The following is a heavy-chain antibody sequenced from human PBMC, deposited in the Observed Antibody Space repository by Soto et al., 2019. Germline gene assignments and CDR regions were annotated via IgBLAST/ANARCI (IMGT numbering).Heavy chain of an antibody. D-gene: IGHD1-26*01. CDR2: IYWDDDK. J-gene: IGHJ3*02. Sequence: HGLDLEWLALIYWDDDKRYSPSLKSRLTITKDTSKNQVVLTMTNMDPVDTATYYCAHSNRWELRKGAFDIWGQGTMVTVSS. CDR3: AHSNRWELRKGAFDI. V-gene: IGHV2-5*02.